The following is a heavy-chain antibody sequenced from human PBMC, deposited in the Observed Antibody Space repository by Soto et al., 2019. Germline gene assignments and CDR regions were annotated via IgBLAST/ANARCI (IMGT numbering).Heavy chain of an antibody. Sequence: ASVKVSCKASGYTFTSYAMHWVRQAPGQRLEWMGWINAGNGNTKYSQKFQGRVTITRDTSASTAYMELSSLRSEDTAVYYCAREGPEYYYYYYGMDVWGQGTTVTVSS. V-gene: IGHV1-3*01. J-gene: IGHJ6*02. D-gene: IGHD2-2*01. CDR2: INAGNGNT. CDR3: AREGPEYYYYYYGMDV. CDR1: GYTFTSYA.